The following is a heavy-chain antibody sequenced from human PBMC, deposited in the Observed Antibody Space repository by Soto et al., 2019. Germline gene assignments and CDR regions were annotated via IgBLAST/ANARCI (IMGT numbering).Heavy chain of an antibody. CDR3: ARDKQGYCSGGSCNPYYYYGMDV. J-gene: IGHJ6*02. CDR2: IYYSGST. CDR1: GGSISSGGYY. Sequence: LSETLSLTCTVSGGSISSGGYYWSWIRQHPGKGLEWIGYIYYSGSTYYNPSLKSRVTISVDTSKNQFSLKLSSVTAADTAVYYCARDKQGYCSGGSCNPYYYYGMDVWGQGTTVTVSS. D-gene: IGHD2-15*01. V-gene: IGHV4-31*03.